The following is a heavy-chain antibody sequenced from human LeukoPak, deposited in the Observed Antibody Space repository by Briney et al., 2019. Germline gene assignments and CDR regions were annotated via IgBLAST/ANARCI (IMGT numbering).Heavy chain of an antibody. CDR2: IKEDGSEK. CDR1: GFSFNSYW. Sequence: PGGSLRLSCAASGFSFNSYWMSWVRQAPVKGLEWVANIKEDGSEKYYVDSVKGRFTISRDNAKNSVYLQMNSLRAEDTAVYYCARDGVATIDLEYWGQGTLVTVSS. V-gene: IGHV3-7*01. D-gene: IGHD5-24*01. CDR3: ARDGVATIDLEY. J-gene: IGHJ4*02.